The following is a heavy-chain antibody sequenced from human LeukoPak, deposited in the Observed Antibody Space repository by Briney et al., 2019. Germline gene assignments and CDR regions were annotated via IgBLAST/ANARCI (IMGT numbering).Heavy chain of an antibody. Sequence: GGSLRLSCAASGFTFSDYYMNWIRQAPGKGLEWISYISSSGSTIYYADSVKGRFTISRGNAKKSLYLEMNNLRAEDTAVYYCATDGAGFDTWGQGVLVTVSS. CDR2: ISSSGSTI. J-gene: IGHJ5*02. V-gene: IGHV3-11*01. CDR3: ATDGAGFDT. CDR1: GFTFSDYY.